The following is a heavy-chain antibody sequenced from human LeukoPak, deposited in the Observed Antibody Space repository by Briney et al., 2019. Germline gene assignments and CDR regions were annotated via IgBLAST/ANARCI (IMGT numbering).Heavy chain of an antibody. CDR2: ISYDGSNK. V-gene: IGHV3-30-3*01. J-gene: IGHJ3*02. Sequence: GGSLRLSCAASGFTFSSYAMHWVRQAPGKGLEWVAVISYDGSNKYYADSVKGRFTISRDNSKNTLYLQMNSLRAEDTAVYYCAGAGTEYDAFDIWGQGTMVTVSS. D-gene: IGHD6-13*01. CDR3: AGAGTEYDAFDI. CDR1: GFTFSSYA.